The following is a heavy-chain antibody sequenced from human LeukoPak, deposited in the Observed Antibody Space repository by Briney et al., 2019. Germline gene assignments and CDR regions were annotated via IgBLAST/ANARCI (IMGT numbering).Heavy chain of an antibody. Sequence: SETLSLTCAVSGISISSYYWSWIRQPAGKGLEWTGRIYTSGNTNYKPCLKSRLTISVDKSKNHLSLKLTSLTAADTAFYYCAGGPSGTAFDDWGHGTLVTVSS. CDR3: AGGPSGTAFDD. CDR1: GISISSYY. D-gene: IGHD1-1*01. V-gene: IGHV4-4*07. J-gene: IGHJ4*01. CDR2: IYTSGNT.